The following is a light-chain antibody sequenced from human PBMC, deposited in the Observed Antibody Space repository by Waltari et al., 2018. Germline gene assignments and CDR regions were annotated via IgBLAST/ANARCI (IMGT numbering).Light chain of an antibody. J-gene: IGLJ3*02. CDR3: LLSYSSAPYWV. CDR1: TGAVTSGHY. CDR2: DTS. V-gene: IGLV7-46*01. Sequence: QAVVPQEPSLTVSPGGTVTLTCCSRTGAVTSGHYPYWYQQKPGQAPRTLIYDTSNKHSWTPARFSGSLLGGKAALTLSGAQPEDEAEYYCLLSYSSAPYWVFGGGTRLTVL.